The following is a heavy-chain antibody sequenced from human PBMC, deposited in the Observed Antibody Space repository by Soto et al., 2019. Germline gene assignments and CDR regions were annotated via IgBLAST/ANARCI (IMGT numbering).Heavy chain of an antibody. D-gene: IGHD3-10*01. CDR1: GFTFSTYA. CDR3: AKHFVNGEVDY. CDR2: VSDGGSDA. Sequence: EVQLLESGGGLVQPGGSLRLSCAASGFTFSTYAMSWVRQPPGKGLEWVSIVSDGGSDAFYADSVKGRFAISRDNSKNTLYLQMNSLTAEDMAVYYCAKHFVNGEVDYWGQGTPVTVSS. V-gene: IGHV3-23*01. J-gene: IGHJ4*02.